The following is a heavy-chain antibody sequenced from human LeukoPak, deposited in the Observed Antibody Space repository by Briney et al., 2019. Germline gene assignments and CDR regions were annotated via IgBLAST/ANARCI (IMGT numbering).Heavy chain of an antibody. J-gene: IGHJ4*02. Sequence: GGSLRLSCAVSGFTFSNYWMNWVRQAPGKGLEWVANIKEDGSQKYYVESVKGRFTVSRDNAKNSVYLQTSSLRDEDTAVYYCARGLNTSPGVDYWGQGTLVTASS. D-gene: IGHD3-16*01. CDR2: IKEDGSQK. V-gene: IGHV3-7*01. CDR3: ARGLNTSPGVDY. CDR1: GFTFSNYW.